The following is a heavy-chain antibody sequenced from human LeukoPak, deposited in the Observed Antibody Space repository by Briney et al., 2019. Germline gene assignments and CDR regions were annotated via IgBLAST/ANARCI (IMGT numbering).Heavy chain of an antibody. J-gene: IGHJ4*02. Sequence: SETLSLTCTVSGGSISTSDYNWGCIRQPPGKGLEWIGSINYSGNTYYNPSLKSRVTISVDTSKNQFSLKLSSVTAADTAVYYCARTGMVGAADYWGQGTLVTVTS. CDR1: GGSISTSDYN. V-gene: IGHV4-39*01. CDR3: ARTGMVGAADY. CDR2: INYSGNT. D-gene: IGHD2-15*01.